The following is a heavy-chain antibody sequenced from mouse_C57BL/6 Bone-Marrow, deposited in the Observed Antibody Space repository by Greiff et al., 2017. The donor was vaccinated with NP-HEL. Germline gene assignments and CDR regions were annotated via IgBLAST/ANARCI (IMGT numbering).Heavy chain of an antibody. J-gene: IGHJ4*01. Sequence: VQLQQSVAELVRPGASVKLSCTASGFNIKNTYMHWVKQRPEQGLEWIGRNDPAKGNTKYAPKVQGKATITADKSSNTAYLQLSSLTSEDTAIYYCAMFYYYGSSYDAMDYWGQGTSVTVSS. D-gene: IGHD1-1*01. CDR3: AMFYYYGSSYDAMDY. V-gene: IGHV14-3*01. CDR2: NDPAKGNT. CDR1: GFNIKNTY.